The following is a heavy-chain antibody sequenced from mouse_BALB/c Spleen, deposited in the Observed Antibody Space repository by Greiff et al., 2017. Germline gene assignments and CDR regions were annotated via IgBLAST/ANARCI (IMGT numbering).Heavy chain of an antibody. D-gene: IGHD4-1*01. J-gene: IGHJ4*01. Sequence: QVQLQQSGAELAKPGASVKMSCKASGYTFTSYWMHWVKQRPGQGLEWIGYINPSTGYTEYNQKFKDKATLTADKSSSTAYMQLSSLTSEDSAVYYCASWENYYAMDYWGQGTSVTVSS. V-gene: IGHV1-7*01. CDR2: INPSTGYT. CDR1: GYTFTSYW. CDR3: ASWENYYAMDY.